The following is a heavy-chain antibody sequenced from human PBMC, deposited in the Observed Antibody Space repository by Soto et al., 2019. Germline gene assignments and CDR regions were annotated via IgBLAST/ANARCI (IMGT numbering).Heavy chain of an antibody. CDR3: VVLPGAYYYMDV. D-gene: IGHD3-16*01. CDR2: INHSGST. CDR1: GGSFSGYY. Sequence: SETLSLTCAVYGGSFSGYYWSWIRQPPGKGLEWIGEINHSGSTNYNPSLKSRVTISVDTSKNQFSLKLSSVTAADTAVYYCVVLPGAYYYMDVWGKGTTVTVS. V-gene: IGHV4-34*01. J-gene: IGHJ6*03.